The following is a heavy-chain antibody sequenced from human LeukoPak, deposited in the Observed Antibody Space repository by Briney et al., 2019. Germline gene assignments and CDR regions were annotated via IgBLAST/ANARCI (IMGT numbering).Heavy chain of an antibody. D-gene: IGHD5-12*01. CDR3: ARGTSGVATIEDWFDP. CDR1: GGSISSYY. J-gene: IGHJ5*02. CDR2: IYYSGST. V-gene: IGHV4-59*08. Sequence: SETLSLTCTVSGGSISSYYWSWIRQPPGKGLEWIGYIYYSGSTNYNPSLKSRVTISVDTSKNQFSLKLSSVTAADTAVYYCARGTSGVATIEDWFDPWGQGTLVTVSS.